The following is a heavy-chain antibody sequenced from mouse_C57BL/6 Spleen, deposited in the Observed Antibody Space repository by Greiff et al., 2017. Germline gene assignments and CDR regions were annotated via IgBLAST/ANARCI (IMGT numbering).Heavy chain of an antibody. Sequence: VQLQQSGAELVKPGASVKLSCTASGFNIKDYYMHWVKQRTEQGLEWIGRIDPEDGETKYAPKVQGKATITADTSSNTAYLQLSSLTSEDTAVYYGARDYYGSRAWFAYWGQGTLVTVSA. V-gene: IGHV14-2*01. J-gene: IGHJ3*01. D-gene: IGHD1-1*01. CDR2: IDPEDGET. CDR3: ARDYYGSRAWFAY. CDR1: GFNIKDYY.